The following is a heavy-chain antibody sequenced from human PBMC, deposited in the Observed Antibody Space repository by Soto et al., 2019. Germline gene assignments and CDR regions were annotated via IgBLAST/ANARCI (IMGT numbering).Heavy chain of an antibody. CDR1: GFTFSSYG. J-gene: IGHJ4*02. CDR2: ISYDGSNK. D-gene: IGHD6-13*01. Sequence: QVQLVESGGGVVQPGRSLRLSCAASGFTFSSYGMHWVRQAPGKGLEWVAAISYDGSNKYYADSVKGRFTISRDNSKNTLYLQMNNLRAEDTAVYYCVSGLRGIAAALDYWGQGTLVTVSS. V-gene: IGHV3-30*03. CDR3: VSGLRGIAAALDY.